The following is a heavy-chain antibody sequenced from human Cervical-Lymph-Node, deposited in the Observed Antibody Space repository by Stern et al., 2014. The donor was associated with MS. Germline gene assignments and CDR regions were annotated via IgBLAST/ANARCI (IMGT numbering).Heavy chain of an antibody. CDR2: VHYSGTT. Sequence: QVQLVESGPGLVKPSETLSLTCSVSGGSISSYYWNWIRQPPGKGLEWIANVHYSGTTNYNPPLKSGVTILLAPPMNKIPLKLTSVPAADTAVYYCAGSGTYYPDYWGQGILVTVSS. V-gene: IGHV4-59*08. CDR1: GGSISSYY. D-gene: IGHD3-3*01. CDR3: AGSGTYYPDY. J-gene: IGHJ4*02.